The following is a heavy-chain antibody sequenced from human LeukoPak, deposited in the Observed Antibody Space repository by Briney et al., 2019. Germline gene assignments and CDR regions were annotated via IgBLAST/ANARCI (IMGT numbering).Heavy chain of an antibody. J-gene: IGHJ4*02. CDR1: GFTFSSYA. CDR2: ISGSGGST. V-gene: IGHV3-23*01. Sequence: AGGSLRLSCAASGFTFSSYAMSWVRQAPGKGLEWVSDISGSGGSTYYADSVKGRFTIPRDNSKNTLYLQMNSLRAEDTAVYYCAKDREYSGSYPAFDYWGQGTLVTVSS. CDR3: AKDREYSGSYPAFDY. D-gene: IGHD1-26*01.